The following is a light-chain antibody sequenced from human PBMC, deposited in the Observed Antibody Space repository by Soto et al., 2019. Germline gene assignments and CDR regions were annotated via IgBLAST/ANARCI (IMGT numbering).Light chain of an antibody. V-gene: IGLV2-14*03. Sequence: QSALTQPASVSGSPGQSITISCTGTSSDVGGYNYVSWYQHHPGKAPKLMIYDVSNQPSGVSTRFSGSKSGNTASLTISGLQPEDEADYYYSSHTNSNTRQIVFGTGTKLTVL. CDR2: DVS. CDR3: SSHTNSNTRQIV. J-gene: IGLJ1*01. CDR1: SSDVGGYNY.